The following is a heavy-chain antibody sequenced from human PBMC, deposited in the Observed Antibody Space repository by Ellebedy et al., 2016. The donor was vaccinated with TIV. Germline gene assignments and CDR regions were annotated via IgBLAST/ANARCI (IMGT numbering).Heavy chain of an antibody. V-gene: IGHV3-30*04. CDR3: ARGGQHYVWGTYRYKRGCDY. Sequence: GESLKTSCASSGFSFSSYAMHWVRQAPGKGLEWVAVISYDGSNKYYADSVKGRFNISRDNSKSTLYLQMNSLRAEDTAVYYCARGGQHYVWGTYRYKRGCDYWGQGTLVTVSS. CDR1: GFSFSSYA. J-gene: IGHJ4*02. CDR2: ISYDGSNK. D-gene: IGHD3-16*02.